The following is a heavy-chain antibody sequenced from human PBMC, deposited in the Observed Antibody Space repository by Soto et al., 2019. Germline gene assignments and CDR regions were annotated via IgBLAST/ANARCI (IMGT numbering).Heavy chain of an antibody. J-gene: IGHJ3*02. CDR1: GVTFSSYA. CDR2: IIPIFGTA. CDR3: ASTRRRELGGNAFDI. D-gene: IGHD1-26*01. V-gene: IGHV1-69*13. Sequence: GASVKVSCKASGVTFSSYAISWVRQAPGQGLEWMGGIIPIFGTANYAQKFQGRVTITADESTSTAYMELSSLRSEDTAVYYCASTRRRELGGNAFDIWGQGTMVTVSS.